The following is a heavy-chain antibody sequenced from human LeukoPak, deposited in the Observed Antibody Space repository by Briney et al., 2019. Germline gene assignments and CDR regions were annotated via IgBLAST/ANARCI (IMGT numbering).Heavy chain of an antibody. V-gene: IGHV4-61*01. CDR2: IYYNGDT. Sequence: TSETLSLTCTVSGGSVSSGSYYWSWIRQPPGKGLEWIGYIYYNGDTKYSPSLKSRVTMSVDRSQNQFSLKLSSVTAADTAVYYCARQSITTVVPVDYWGQGTLVTVSS. CDR1: GGSVSSGSYY. D-gene: IGHD4-23*01. CDR3: ARQSITTVVPVDY. J-gene: IGHJ4*02.